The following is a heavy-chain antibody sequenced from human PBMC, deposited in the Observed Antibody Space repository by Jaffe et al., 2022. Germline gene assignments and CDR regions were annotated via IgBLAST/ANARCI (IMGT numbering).Heavy chain of an antibody. D-gene: IGHD3-3*01. J-gene: IGHJ3*02. Sequence: EVQLVESGGGLVQPGRSLRLSCAASGFTFDDYAMHWVRQAPGKGLEWVSGISWNSGSIGYADSVKGRFTISRDNAKNSLYLQMNSLRAEDTALYYCAKDRGSSIFGVVDDAFDIWGQGTMVTVSS. CDR1: GFTFDDYA. CDR3: AKDRGSSIFGVVDDAFDI. CDR2: ISWNSGSI. V-gene: IGHV3-9*01.